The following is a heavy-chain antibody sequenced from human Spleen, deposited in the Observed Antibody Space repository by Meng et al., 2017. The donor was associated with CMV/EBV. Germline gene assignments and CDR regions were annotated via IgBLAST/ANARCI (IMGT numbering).Heavy chain of an antibody. D-gene: IGHD6-19*01. V-gene: IGHV3-21*01. J-gene: IGHJ4*02. CDR3: AREIAVAGTGFDY. CDR2: ISSSSSYI. Sequence: GESLKISCAASGFTFSSYAMSWVRQAPGKGLEWVSSISSSSSYIYYADSVKGRFTISRDNAKNSLYLQMNSLRAEDTAVYYCAREIAVAGTGFDYWGQGTLVTVSS. CDR1: GFTFSSYA.